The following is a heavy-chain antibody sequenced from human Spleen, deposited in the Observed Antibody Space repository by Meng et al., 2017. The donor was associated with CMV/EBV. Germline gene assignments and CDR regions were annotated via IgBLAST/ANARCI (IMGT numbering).Heavy chain of an antibody. D-gene: IGHD2-15*01. Sequence: GESLKISCAASGFTFSSYAMSWVRQAPGKGLEWVSSISGSGSYMYYADSVKGRFTISRDNAKNSLHLQMNSLRVEDMAVYYCTREVVVAAGFDPWGQGTLVTVSS. CDR2: ISGSGSYM. CDR3: TREVVVAAGFDP. V-gene: IGHV3-21*01. J-gene: IGHJ5*02. CDR1: GFTFSSYA.